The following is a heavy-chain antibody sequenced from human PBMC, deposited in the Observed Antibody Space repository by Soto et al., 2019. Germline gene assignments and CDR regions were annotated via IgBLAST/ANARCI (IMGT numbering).Heavy chain of an antibody. CDR2: ISGSTGTT. CDR3: AKDTSSTPYYMDV. J-gene: IGHJ6*03. Sequence: GGSLRLSCAASGFTFSNFAMSWVRHAPGKGLEWVSEISGSTGTTYYADSVKGRFIIYRDNSKNTVHLQMNSLRAEDLAVYYCAKDTSSTPYYMDVWGKGTAVTVSS. V-gene: IGHV3-23*01. CDR1: GFTFSNFA. D-gene: IGHD2-2*01.